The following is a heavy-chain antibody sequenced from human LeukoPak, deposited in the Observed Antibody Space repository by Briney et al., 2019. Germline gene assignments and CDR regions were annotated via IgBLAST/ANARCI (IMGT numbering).Heavy chain of an antibody. CDR2: IYHSGST. CDR1: GYSISNGYC. D-gene: IGHD3-9*01. V-gene: IGHV4-38-2*02. Sequence: SETLSLTCTVSGYSISNGYCWGWIRQPPGKGLEWIGSIYHSGSTYYNPSLKSRVTISVDTPKNQFSLKLSSVTAADTAVYYCARANYDILTGYFDYWGQGTLVTVSS. J-gene: IGHJ4*02. CDR3: ARANYDILTGYFDY.